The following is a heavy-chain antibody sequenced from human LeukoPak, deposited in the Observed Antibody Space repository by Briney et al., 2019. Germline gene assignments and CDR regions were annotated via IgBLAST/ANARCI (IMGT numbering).Heavy chain of an antibody. Sequence: GGSLRLSCAASGFTFSSYSMNWVRQAPGKGLEWVSSISSSSSYIYYADSVKGRFTISRDNAKNSLYLQMNSLRAEDTAVYYCAKDSRATASTGSWFDPWGQGILVTVSS. D-gene: IGHD6-13*01. V-gene: IGHV3-21*01. CDR3: AKDSRATASTGSWFDP. CDR2: ISSSSSYI. J-gene: IGHJ5*02. CDR1: GFTFSSYS.